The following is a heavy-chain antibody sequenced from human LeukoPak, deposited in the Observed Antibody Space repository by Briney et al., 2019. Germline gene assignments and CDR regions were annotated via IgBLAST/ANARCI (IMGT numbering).Heavy chain of an antibody. CDR3: ARDPSYYDILTGYSRPNPFDY. V-gene: IGHV1-18*04. CDR1: GYTVTSYG. D-gene: IGHD3-9*01. Sequence: ASVKVSCKASGYTVTSYGISWVRQAPGQGLDWMGWISAYNGNTNYAQKLQGRVTMTTDTSTSTAYMELRSLRSDDTAVYYCARDPSYYDILTGYSRPNPFDYWGQGTLVTVSS. J-gene: IGHJ4*02. CDR2: ISAYNGNT.